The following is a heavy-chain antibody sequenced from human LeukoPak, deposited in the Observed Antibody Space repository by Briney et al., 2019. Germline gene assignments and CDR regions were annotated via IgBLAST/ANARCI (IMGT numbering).Heavy chain of an antibody. V-gene: IGHV4-39*01. D-gene: IGHD3-16*02. Sequence: SETLSLTCTVSGGSISSSSYYWGWIRQPPGKGLEWIGSIYHSGSTYYNPSLKSRVTIAVETSKNQFSLKLSSVTAADTAVYYCARLFYDHLWGTYRNGWDYFDYWGQGTLVTVSS. CDR1: GGSISSSSYY. CDR3: ARLFYDHLWGTYRNGWDYFDY. J-gene: IGHJ4*02. CDR2: IYHSGST.